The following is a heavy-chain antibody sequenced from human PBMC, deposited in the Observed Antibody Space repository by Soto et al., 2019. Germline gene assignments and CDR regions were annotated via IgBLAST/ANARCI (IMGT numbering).Heavy chain of an antibody. CDR1: GYTFTSYG. J-gene: IGHJ6*02. Sequence: ASVKFSCKASGYTFTSYGISWVRQAPGQGLEWMGWISAYNGNTNYAQKLQGRVTMTTDTSTSTAYMELRSLRSDDTAVYYCARGRYDFWSGYYFLYGMDVWGQGTTVTVSS. D-gene: IGHD3-3*01. CDR3: ARGRYDFWSGYYFLYGMDV. CDR2: ISAYNGNT. V-gene: IGHV1-18*01.